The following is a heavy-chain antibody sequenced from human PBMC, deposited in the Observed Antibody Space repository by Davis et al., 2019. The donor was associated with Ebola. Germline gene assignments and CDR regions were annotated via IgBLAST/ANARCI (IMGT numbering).Heavy chain of an antibody. Sequence: GESLKISCAASGFTFSSYAMHWVRQAPGKGLEWVANIKQDGSEKYYVDSVKGRFTISRDNAKNSLYLQMNGPRAEDTAMYYCVTGGAGSGWFGFWGQGTLVTVSS. D-gene: IGHD6-19*01. CDR1: GFTFSSYA. CDR3: VTGGAGSGWFGF. J-gene: IGHJ4*02. CDR2: IKQDGSEK. V-gene: IGHV3-7*03.